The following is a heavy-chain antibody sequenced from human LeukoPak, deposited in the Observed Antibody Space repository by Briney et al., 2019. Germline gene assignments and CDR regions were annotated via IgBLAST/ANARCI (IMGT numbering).Heavy chain of an antibody. CDR1: GFTFSNYW. V-gene: IGHV3-74*01. Sequence: GGSLRLSCVASGFTFSNYWMHWVRQAPGKGLVWVSRVNTDESRTNYADSVKGRFTISRDNAKNTVYLQMNSLRPEDTAVYYCSRDRLGGLDLWGQGTLVTVSS. D-gene: IGHD5-12*01. J-gene: IGHJ5*02. CDR3: SRDRLGGLDL. CDR2: VNTDESRT.